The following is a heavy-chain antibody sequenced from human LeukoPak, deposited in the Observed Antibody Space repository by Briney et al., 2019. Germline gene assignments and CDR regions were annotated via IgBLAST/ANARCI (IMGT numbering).Heavy chain of an antibody. D-gene: IGHD2-2*01. Sequence: PGGSLRLSCAASGFTFSSYSMNWVRQAPGKGLEWVSSISSSSSYIYYADSVKGRFTISRDNAKNSLYLQMNSLRAEDTAVYYCARDAASIQDAFDIWGQGTMVTVSS. CDR3: ARDAASIQDAFDI. CDR2: ISSSSSYI. CDR1: GFTFSSYS. V-gene: IGHV3-21*01. J-gene: IGHJ3*02.